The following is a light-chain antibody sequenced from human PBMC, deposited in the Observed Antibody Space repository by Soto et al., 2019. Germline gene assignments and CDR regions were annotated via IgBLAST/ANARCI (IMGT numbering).Light chain of an antibody. CDR1: QSVSSTY. CDR2: GAS. CDR3: QQSDTSPRT. J-gene: IGKJ1*01. V-gene: IGKV3-20*01. Sequence: ETVLTQSPGTLSLSPGEIATLSCRASQSVSSTYLAWYQQKPGQAPRLLMYGASSRATGVPDRFSGSGSGTDFTLTISRLEPEDFAVYYCQQSDTSPRTFGQGTKVEIK.